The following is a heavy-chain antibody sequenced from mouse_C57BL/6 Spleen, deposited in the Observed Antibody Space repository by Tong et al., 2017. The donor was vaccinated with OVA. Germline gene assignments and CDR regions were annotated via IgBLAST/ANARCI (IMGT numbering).Heavy chain of an antibody. Sequence: VKLQQSGAALMKPGASVKISCKATGYTFSSYWIEWVKQRPGHGLEWIGEILPGSGSTNYNEKFKGKATFTADTSANTAYMQLSSLTSEDSAVYYCASGYDYHWYFDVWGAGTTVTVSS. V-gene: IGHV1-9*01. CDR2: ILPGSGST. D-gene: IGHD2-4*01. CDR3: ASGYDYHWYFDV. J-gene: IGHJ1*01. CDR1: GYTFSSYW.